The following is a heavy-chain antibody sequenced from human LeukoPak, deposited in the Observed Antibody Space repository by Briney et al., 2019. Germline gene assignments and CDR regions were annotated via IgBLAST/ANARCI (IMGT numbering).Heavy chain of an antibody. CDR1: GFTFSSYE. D-gene: IGHD6-13*01. V-gene: IGHV3-48*03. CDR3: ATAAGGIGSLFYGMDV. J-gene: IGHJ6*02. CDR2: ISSSGSTI. Sequence: GGSLRLSCAASGFTFSSYEMNWVRQAPGKGLEWVSYISSSGSTIYYADSAKGRFTISRDNAKNSLYLQMNSLRAEDTAVYYCATAAGGIGSLFYGMDVWGQGTTVTVSS.